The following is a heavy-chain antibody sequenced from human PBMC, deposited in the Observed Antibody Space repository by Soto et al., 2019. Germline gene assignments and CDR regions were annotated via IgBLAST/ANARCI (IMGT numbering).Heavy chain of an antibody. CDR3: ANGISNYGSDGYYYMDV. Sequence: GGSLRLSCAASGFTFSSYGMHWVRQAPGKGLEWVAVIWYDGSNKYYADSVKGRFTISRDNSKNTLFLQMNSLRAEDTAVYYCANGISNYGSDGYYYMDVWGKGTTVTVSS. J-gene: IGHJ6*03. CDR2: IWYDGSNK. CDR1: GFTFSSYG. D-gene: IGHD4-4*01. V-gene: IGHV3-33*06.